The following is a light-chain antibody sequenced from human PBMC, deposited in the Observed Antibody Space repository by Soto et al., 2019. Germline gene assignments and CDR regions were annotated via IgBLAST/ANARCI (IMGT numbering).Light chain of an antibody. CDR2: GAS. Sequence: EIVLTQSPGTLSLSPGERASLSCRASQSISSSYLAWYQQKPGQAPRLLISGASNSAIGIPDRFSGSGSGTDFTLTISRLEPEDFAVYYCQQYGSSPRTWTFGQGTKVDIK. CDR3: QQYGSSPRTWT. J-gene: IGKJ1*01. V-gene: IGKV3-20*01. CDR1: QSISSSY.